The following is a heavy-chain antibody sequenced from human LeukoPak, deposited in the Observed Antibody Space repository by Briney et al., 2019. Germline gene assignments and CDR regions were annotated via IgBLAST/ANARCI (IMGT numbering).Heavy chain of an antibody. CDR3: ARGRRIAARTFDY. D-gene: IGHD6-6*01. CDR1: GGSFSGYY. J-gene: IGHJ4*02. Sequence: SETLSLTCAVYGGSFSGYYWSWIRQPPGKGLEWIGEINHSGSTNYNPSLKSRVTISVDTSKNQFSLKLSSVTAADTAVYYCARGRRIAARTFDYWGQGTMVTVSS. CDR2: INHSGST. V-gene: IGHV4-34*01.